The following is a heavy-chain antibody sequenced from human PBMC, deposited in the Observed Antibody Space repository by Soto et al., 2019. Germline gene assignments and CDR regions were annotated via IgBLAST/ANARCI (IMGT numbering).Heavy chain of an antibody. V-gene: IGHV5-51*01. CDR3: ARQHPLDSSAWYD. Sequence: EVQLVQSGAEVKKPGESLKISCKASVYSFTNFWIGWVRQMPGKGLEWMGNIYAGDADTRYSPSFQGQVTFSVDTSTNTAYLHWTSLKASETAMYWCARQHPLDSSAWYDWGQGTLVTVSS. CDR1: VYSFTNFW. D-gene: IGHD6-19*01. J-gene: IGHJ4*02. CDR2: IYAGDADT.